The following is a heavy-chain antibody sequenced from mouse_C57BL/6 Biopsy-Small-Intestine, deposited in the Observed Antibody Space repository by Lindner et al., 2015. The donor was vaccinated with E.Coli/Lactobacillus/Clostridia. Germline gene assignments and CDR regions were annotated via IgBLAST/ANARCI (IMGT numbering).Heavy chain of an antibody. D-gene: IGHD4-1*01. CDR1: GFNIKDYY. CDR2: IDPEDGET. J-gene: IGHJ2*01. Sequence: VQLQESGAEVVKPGASVKLSCTASGFNIKDYYMHWVKQRTEQGLEWIGRIDPEDGETKYVPKFRVKATITVDTSSNTAYLRLNSLTSEDAAVYYCARSSWDRYYFDYWGQGTTLTVSS. V-gene: IGHV14-2*01. CDR3: ARSSWDRYYFDY.